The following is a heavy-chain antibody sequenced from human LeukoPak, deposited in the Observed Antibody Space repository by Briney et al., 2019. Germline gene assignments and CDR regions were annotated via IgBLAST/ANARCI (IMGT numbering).Heavy chain of an antibody. CDR1: GYTFTGYY. CDR3: AREGYSSSWTLGY. J-gene: IGHJ4*02. CDR2: INPNSGGT. V-gene: IGHV1-2*02. D-gene: IGHD6-13*01. Sequence: ASVKVSCKASGYTFTGYYMHWVRQAPGQGLEWMGWINPNSGGTNYAQKFQGRVTMTRDTSISTAYMELSRLRSDDTAVYYCAREGYSSSWTLGYWGQGTLVTVSS.